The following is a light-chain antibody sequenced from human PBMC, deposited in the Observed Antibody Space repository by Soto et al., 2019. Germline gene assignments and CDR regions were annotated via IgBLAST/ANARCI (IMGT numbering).Light chain of an antibody. CDR1: SSDIGGYNA. J-gene: IGLJ1*01. Sequence: QSVLAQPASVSGSPVQTITISCTGTSSDIGGYNAVSWYQHHPGKAPKLIIYEVTHRPSGVSDRFSASKSGNTASLTISGLQAEDEADYYCNSFRVSHLYVFGPATKVTV. CDR3: NSFRVSHLYV. V-gene: IGLV2-14*01. CDR2: EVT.